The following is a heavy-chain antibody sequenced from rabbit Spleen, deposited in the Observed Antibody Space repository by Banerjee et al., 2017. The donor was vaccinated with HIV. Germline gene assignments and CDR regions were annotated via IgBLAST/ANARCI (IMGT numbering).Heavy chain of an antibody. J-gene: IGHJ6*01. D-gene: IGHD7-1*01. CDR2: IAGSSSGFT. V-gene: IGHV1S40*01. CDR3: ARDTGTSFSSYGMDL. CDR1: GFSFSSSDY. Sequence: QSLEESGGDLVKPGASLTLTCKASGFSFSSSDYICWVRQAPGKGLEWISCIAGSSSGFTYSATWATGRFTISKTSSTTVTLQMTSLTVADTATYFCARDTGTSFSSYGMDLWARGPWSPS.